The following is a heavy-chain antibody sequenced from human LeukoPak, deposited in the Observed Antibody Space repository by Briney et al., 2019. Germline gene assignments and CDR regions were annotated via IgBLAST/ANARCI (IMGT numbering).Heavy chain of an antibody. CDR2: ISSSVSTI. CDR1: GFTLSSYE. V-gene: IGHV3-48*03. D-gene: IGHD1-26*01. Sequence: PGRSLRLSCAAAGFTLSSYEMNSVRQAPGKGLEWVLYISSSVSTIYYADPVKGRFTIARDNAKNSLYLQMNSLRAEDTAVYYCATTSLTRGSYLYFDYWGQGTLVTVSS. J-gene: IGHJ4*02. CDR3: ATTSLTRGSYLYFDY.